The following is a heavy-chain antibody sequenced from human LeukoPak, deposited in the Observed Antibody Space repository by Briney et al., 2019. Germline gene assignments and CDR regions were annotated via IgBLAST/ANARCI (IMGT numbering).Heavy chain of an antibody. D-gene: IGHD4/OR15-4a*01. CDR2: ISGSGGST. CDR3: AKARGATYGTYYFDY. J-gene: IGHJ4*02. V-gene: IGHV3-23*01. CDR1: GFTFSSYA. Sequence: PGGSLRLSCAASGFTFSSYAMSWVRQAPGKGLEWVSAISGSGGSTYYADSVKGRFTISRDNSKNTLYLQMNSLRAEDTAVYYCAKARGATYGTYYFDYWGQGTLVTASS.